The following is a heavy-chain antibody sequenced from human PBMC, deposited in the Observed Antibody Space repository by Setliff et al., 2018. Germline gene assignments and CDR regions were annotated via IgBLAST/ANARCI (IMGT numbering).Heavy chain of an antibody. J-gene: IGHJ3*02. CDR1: GFSSSTSW. V-gene: IGHV3-74*01. CDR2: VSSDGNDS. CDR3: ARMGSYYALEI. D-gene: IGHD3-10*01. Sequence: SLKISCAGSGFSSSTSWIHWVRQAPGKGLVWVSRVSSDGNDSNYAASVKGRFTISRDDAKNTVYLQMNSLRAEDTAIYYCARMGSYYALEIWGRGTMVTVSS.